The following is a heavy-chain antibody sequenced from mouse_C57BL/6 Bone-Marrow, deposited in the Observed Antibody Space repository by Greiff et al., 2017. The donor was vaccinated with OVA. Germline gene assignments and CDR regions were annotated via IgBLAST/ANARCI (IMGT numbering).Heavy chain of an antibody. V-gene: IGHV1-55*01. CDR2: IYPGSGST. CDR3: ARQDSSGIHYYAMDY. J-gene: IGHJ4*01. CDR1: GYTFTSYW. Sequence: QVQLKQPGAELVKPGASVKMSCKASGYTFTSYWITWVKQRPGQGLEWIGDIYPGSGSTNYNEKFKSKATLTVDTSSSTAYMQLSSLTSEDSAVYYCARQDSSGIHYYAMDYWGQGTSVTVSS. D-gene: IGHD3-2*02.